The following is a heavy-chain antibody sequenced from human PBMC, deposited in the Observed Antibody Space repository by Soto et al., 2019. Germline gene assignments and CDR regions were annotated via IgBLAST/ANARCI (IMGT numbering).Heavy chain of an antibody. CDR3: AAESPTRGRSHYYYSYCMYV. CDR1: GFTFTSSA. V-gene: IGHV1-58*01. Sequence: QMQLVQSGPEVKKPGTSVKVSCKASGFTFTSSAVQWVRQSRGERLEWIGWIVVGSGNTNYAQKFQERVTITRDMSTSTAYMELRSLRSEDTAVYYCAAESPTRGRSHYYYSYCMYVWGQGTTVTVSS. CDR2: IVVGSGNT. D-gene: IGHD1-1*01. J-gene: IGHJ6*02.